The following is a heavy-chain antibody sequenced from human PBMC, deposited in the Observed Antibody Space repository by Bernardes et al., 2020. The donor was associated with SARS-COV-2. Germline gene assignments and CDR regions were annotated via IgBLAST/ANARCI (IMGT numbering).Heavy chain of an antibody. CDR1: GYTLTELS. Sequence: ASVKVSCKVSGYTLTELSMHWVRQAPGKGLEWMGGFNPEYDETNYAQKFQGRVTMTEDTSMDTAYMELSSLRSEDTAVYYCATILGGPLDCGSPSCHDYWGQGTLVTVSS. J-gene: IGHJ4*02. D-gene: IGHD2-2*01. V-gene: IGHV1-24*01. CDR3: ATILGGPLDCGSPSCHDY. CDR2: FNPEYDET.